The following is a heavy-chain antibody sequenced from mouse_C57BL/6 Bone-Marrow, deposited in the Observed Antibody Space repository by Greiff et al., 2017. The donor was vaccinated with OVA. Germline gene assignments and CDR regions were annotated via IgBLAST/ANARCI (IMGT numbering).Heavy chain of an antibody. CDR3: ARSSNYYGSSDYYFDY. CDR1: GYTFTGYW. J-gene: IGHJ2*01. D-gene: IGHD1-1*01. Sequence: QVQLQQSGAELMKPGASVKLSCKATGYTFTGYWIEWVKQRPGHGLEWIGEILPGSGSTNYNEKFKGKATFTADTSSNTAYMQLSSLTTEDSAIYYCARSSNYYGSSDYYFDYWGQGTTLTVSS. CDR2: ILPGSGST. V-gene: IGHV1-9*01.